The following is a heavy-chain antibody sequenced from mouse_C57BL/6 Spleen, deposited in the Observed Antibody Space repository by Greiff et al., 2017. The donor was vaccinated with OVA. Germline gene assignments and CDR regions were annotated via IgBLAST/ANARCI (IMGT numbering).Heavy chain of an antibody. CDR1: GYSITSGYY. CDR2: ISYDGSN. V-gene: IGHV3-6*01. Sequence: DVKLVESGPGLVKPSQSLSLTCSVTGYSITSGYYWNWIRQFPGNKLEWMGYISYDGSNNYNPSLKNRISITRDTSKNQFFLKLNSVTTEDTATYYCARDEGYYGSLDYWGQGTTLTVSS. J-gene: IGHJ2*01. CDR3: ARDEGYYGSLDY. D-gene: IGHD1-1*01.